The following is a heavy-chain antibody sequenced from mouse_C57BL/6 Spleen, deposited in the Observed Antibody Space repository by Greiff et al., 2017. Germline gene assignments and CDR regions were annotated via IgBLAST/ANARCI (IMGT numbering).Heavy chain of an antibody. V-gene: IGHV1-55*01. CDR2: IYPGSGST. Sequence: QVQLQQPGAELVKPGASVKMSCKASGYTFTSYWITWVKQRPGQGLEWIGDIYPGSGSTNYNEKFKSKATLTVDTSSSTAYMQLSSLTSEDSAVYYCARCPGDYHYAMDYWGQGTSVTVSS. J-gene: IGHJ4*01. CDR3: ARCPGDYHYAMDY. CDR1: GYTFTSYW. D-gene: IGHD2-4*01.